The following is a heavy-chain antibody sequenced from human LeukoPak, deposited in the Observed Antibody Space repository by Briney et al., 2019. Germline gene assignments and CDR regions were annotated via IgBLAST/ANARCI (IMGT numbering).Heavy chain of an antibody. CDR1: GFTFSSYA. J-gene: IGHJ5*02. CDR3: ARDDDSSMLFDP. Sequence: PGGSLRLSCAASGFTFSSYAMSWVRQAPGKGLEWVAVIWYDGSNKYYADSVKGRFTISRDNSKNTLYLQMNSLRAEDTAVYYCARDDDSSMLFDPWGQGTLVTVSS. CDR2: IWYDGSNK. D-gene: IGHD6-19*01. V-gene: IGHV3-33*08.